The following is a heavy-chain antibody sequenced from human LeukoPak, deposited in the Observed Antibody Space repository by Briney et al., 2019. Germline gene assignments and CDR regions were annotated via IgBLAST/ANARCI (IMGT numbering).Heavy chain of an antibody. CDR1: GFTFSSYE. CDR2: ISSSGSTI. V-gene: IGHV3-48*03. Sequence: PGGSLRLSCAASGFTFSSYEMSWVRQAPGKGLEWVSYISSSGSTIYYADSVKGRFTISRDNAKNSLYLQMNSLRAEDTAVYYCARDCSSTSCLKHYYYYGMDVWGQGTTVTVSS. D-gene: IGHD2-2*01. J-gene: IGHJ6*02. CDR3: ARDCSSTSCLKHYYYYGMDV.